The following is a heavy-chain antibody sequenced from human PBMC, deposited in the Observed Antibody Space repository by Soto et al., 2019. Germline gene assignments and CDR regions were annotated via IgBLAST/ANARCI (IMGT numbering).Heavy chain of an antibody. CDR2: INPSGGST. D-gene: IGHD6-19*01. CDR1: GYTFTSYY. V-gene: IGHV1-46*01. CDR3: ARAHGQWLVQHRFDP. J-gene: IGHJ5*02. Sequence: ASVKVSCKASGYTFTSYYMHWVRQAPGQGLEWMGIINPSGGSTSYEQKFQGRVTMTRDTSTSTVYMELSSLRSEDTAVYYCARAHGQWLVQHRFDPWGQGTLVTVSS.